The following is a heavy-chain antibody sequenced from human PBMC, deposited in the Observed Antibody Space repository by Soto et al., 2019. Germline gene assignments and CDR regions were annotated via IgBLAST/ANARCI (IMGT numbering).Heavy chain of an antibody. CDR1: GYSFSSYG. V-gene: IGHV1-18*01. Sequence: ASVKVSCKTFGYSFSSYGISWLRQAPGQGLEWMGWISGYNGHPIEAQKFQGRVTMTRDTSTSTVYMELSSLRSEDSAVYYCARDGLMAVAGTLYKYFLDYWGQGTLVTVSS. J-gene: IGHJ4*02. CDR3: ARDGLMAVAGTLYKYFLDY. D-gene: IGHD6-19*01. CDR2: ISGYNGHP.